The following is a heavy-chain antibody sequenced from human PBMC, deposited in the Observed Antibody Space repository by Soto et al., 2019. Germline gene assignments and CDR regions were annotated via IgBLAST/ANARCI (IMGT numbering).Heavy chain of an antibody. CDR1: GGSINSYY. Sequence: PSETLSLTCAVSGGSINSYYWSWIRQPPGKGLEWIGYIYYSGSTYYNPSLKSRVTTSVDTSKNQFSLKLSSVTAADTAVYYCARERPDGSRLDPWGQGTLVTVSS. V-gene: IGHV4-59*12. D-gene: IGHD6-13*01. CDR2: IYYSGST. CDR3: ARERPDGSRLDP. J-gene: IGHJ5*02.